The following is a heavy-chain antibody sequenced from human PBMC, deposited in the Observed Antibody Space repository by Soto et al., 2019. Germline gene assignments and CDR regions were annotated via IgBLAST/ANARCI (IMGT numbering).Heavy chain of an antibody. J-gene: IGHJ5*02. CDR3: VKNSGWFNT. Sequence: GGPLRLSGAASVFPFGTTDMSWVRQAPGEGLEWVSTIDGSGGITFYADSVKGRFTISRDNSRNTVYLQMNSLRGDDTALYYCVKNSGWFNTWGQGALVTVSS. D-gene: IGHD3-10*01. V-gene: IGHV3-23*01. CDR1: VFPFGTTD. CDR2: IDGSGGIT.